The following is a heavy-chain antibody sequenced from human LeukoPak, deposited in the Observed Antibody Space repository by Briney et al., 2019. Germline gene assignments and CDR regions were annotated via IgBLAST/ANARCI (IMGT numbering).Heavy chain of an antibody. CDR2: IKQDGSEK. Sequence: GSLRLSCAASGFTFSSYWMSWVRQAPGKGLEWVANIKQDGSEKYYVDSVKGRFTISRDNAKNSLYLQMNSLRAEDTAVYYCAKDHALPTYYYGSGSYSSGQVDYWGQGTLVTVSS. D-gene: IGHD3-10*01. V-gene: IGHV3-7*01. CDR3: AKDHALPTYYYGSGSYSSGQVDY. CDR1: GFTFSSYW. J-gene: IGHJ4*02.